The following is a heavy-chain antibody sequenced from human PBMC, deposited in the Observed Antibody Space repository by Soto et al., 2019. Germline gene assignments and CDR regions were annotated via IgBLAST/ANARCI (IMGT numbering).Heavy chain of an antibody. CDR2: IGESGTPT. V-gene: IGHV3-23*01. J-gene: IGHJ4*02. D-gene: IGHD2-2*03. CDR3: ARGRWRLWVLAFDD. CDR1: GFTFSSYA. Sequence: GGSLRLSCAASGFTFSSYAMKWVRQAPGKGLEWVSLIGESGTPTYYADSVKGRVTISRDNSGNTLFLEMYSLRAEDTAVYYCARGRWRLWVLAFDDWGQGTLVTVSS.